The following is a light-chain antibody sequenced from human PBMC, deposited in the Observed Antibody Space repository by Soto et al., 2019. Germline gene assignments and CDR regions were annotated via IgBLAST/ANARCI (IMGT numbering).Light chain of an antibody. CDR2: KAS. J-gene: IGKJ4*01. V-gene: IGKV1-5*03. CDR1: QTISSW. CDR3: QHYNNYLLT. Sequence: DMQMTQSPSTLSASLGDKVISXXRASQTISSWLAWYQQKPGKAPKIXIYKASSLESGVPSRFSGSGAGTEFTLTISRLQPDDFATYYCQHYNNYLLTFGGGTKVDIK.